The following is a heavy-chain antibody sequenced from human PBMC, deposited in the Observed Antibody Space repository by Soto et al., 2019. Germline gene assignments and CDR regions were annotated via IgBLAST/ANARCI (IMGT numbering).Heavy chain of an antibody. V-gene: IGHV4-39*01. CDR2: IYYSERTSYNSGST. CDR3: ARHTRNQFDP. CDR1: GDSMTSSSYY. Sequence: LSLTCTVSGDSMTSSSYYWGWIRQPPGKGLEWIGSIYYSERTSYNSGSTYYSPSLKSRVTISGDTSKSQFSLELSSVTAADTAVYYCARHTRNQFDPWGQGTLVTVSS. J-gene: IGHJ5*02.